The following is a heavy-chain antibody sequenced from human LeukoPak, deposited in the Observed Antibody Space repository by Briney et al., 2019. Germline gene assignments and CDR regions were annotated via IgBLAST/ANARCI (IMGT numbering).Heavy chain of an antibody. V-gene: IGHV4-31*03. J-gene: IGHJ3*02. CDR2: IYYSGST. D-gene: IGHD3-10*01. CDR1: GGSISSGGYY. Sequence: SETLSLTCTVSGGSISSGGYYWSWIRQHPGKGLEWIGYIYYSGSTYYNPSLKSRVTISVDTSKNQFSLKLSSVTAADTAVYYCAREGRMRRAFDIWGQGTMVTVSS. CDR3: AREGRMRRAFDI.